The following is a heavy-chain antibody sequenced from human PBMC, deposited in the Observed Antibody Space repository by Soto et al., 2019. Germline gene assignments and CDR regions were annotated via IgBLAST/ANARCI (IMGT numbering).Heavy chain of an antibody. J-gene: IGHJ3*02. CDR3: ARIACDSSGQRAFDI. CDR1: GHPFTSYD. D-gene: IGHD3-22*01. V-gene: IGHV1-8*01. Sequence: ASVKVCCKASGHPFTSYDINWVRQATGQWLEWMGWMNPNSGNTGYAQKFQGRVTMTRNTSRSTAYIELSSLRSQDTPVYYCARIACDSSGQRAFDIWGQGTMVTVS. CDR2: MNPNSGNT.